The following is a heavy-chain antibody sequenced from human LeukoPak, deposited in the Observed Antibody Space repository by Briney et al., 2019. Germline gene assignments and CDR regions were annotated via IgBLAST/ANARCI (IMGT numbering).Heavy chain of an antibody. CDR3: ARSLAVAGPTVH. V-gene: IGHV3-74*01. D-gene: IGHD6-19*01. Sequence: GGSLRLSCAASGFTFSSYWMHWVRQAPGKGLVWVSRINSDGSSTYYADSVKGRFTISRDNSKNTVYLQMNSLRAEDTAMYYCARSLAVAGPTVHWGQGTLVTVSS. J-gene: IGHJ1*01. CDR2: INSDGSST. CDR1: GFTFSSYW.